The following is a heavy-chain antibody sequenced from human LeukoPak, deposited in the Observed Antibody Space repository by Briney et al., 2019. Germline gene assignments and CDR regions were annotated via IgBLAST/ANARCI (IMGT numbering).Heavy chain of an antibody. CDR1: GFTFSNYI. D-gene: IGHD4-17*01. J-gene: IGHJ4*02. CDR3: ARSRGDYVVDY. V-gene: IGHV3-21*01. CDR2: ISTSSRSI. Sequence: GGSLRLSCAASGFTFSNYIMNWVRQAPGKGLQWVSSISTSSRSIYYADSVTGRFTISRDNVKNSLYLQMNSLRAEDTAVYYCARSRGDYVVDYWGQGTLVTVSS.